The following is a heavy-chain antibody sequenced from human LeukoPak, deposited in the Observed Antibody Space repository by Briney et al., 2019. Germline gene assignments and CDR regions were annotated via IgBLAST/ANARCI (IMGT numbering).Heavy chain of an antibody. D-gene: IGHD5-24*01. CDR2: IGTIGYST. CDR1: GFSFSSAA. V-gene: IGHV3-23*01. Sequence: GGSLRLSCASSGFSFSSAAMTWVRKAPGKGLEWVSLIGTIGYSTYYADSVKGRFTISRDNSKNTLSLQMNSLRVEDTAIYYCAKDIQLSTWGLGTMVNVSS. J-gene: IGHJ3*01. CDR3: AKDIQLST.